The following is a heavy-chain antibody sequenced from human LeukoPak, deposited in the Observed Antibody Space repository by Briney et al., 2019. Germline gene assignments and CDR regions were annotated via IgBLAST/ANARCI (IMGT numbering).Heavy chain of an antibody. J-gene: IGHJ5*02. CDR1: GYSFNTYW. Sequence: GESLKISCKGSGYSFNTYWIGWVRQMPGKGLEWTGIIYPGDSDTRYSPSFQGQVTISADKSISTAYLQRSSLKASDTAMYYCARTYDSRENWFDPWGQGTLVTVSS. CDR3: ARTYDSRENWFDP. D-gene: IGHD3-22*01. V-gene: IGHV5-51*01. CDR2: IYPGDSDT.